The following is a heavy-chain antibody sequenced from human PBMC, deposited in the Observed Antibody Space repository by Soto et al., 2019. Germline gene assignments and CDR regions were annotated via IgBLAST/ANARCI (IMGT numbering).Heavy chain of an antibody. Sequence: GASVKVSCKASGYTFTSYGISWVRQAPGQGLEWMGWISAYNGNTNYAQKLQGRVTMTTDTSTSTAYMELRSLRSDDTAVYYCAMGDYVGDYYYGMDVWGQGTTATVSS. V-gene: IGHV1-18*01. J-gene: IGHJ6*02. CDR3: AMGDYVGDYYYGMDV. CDR1: GYTFTSYG. CDR2: ISAYNGNT. D-gene: IGHD3-16*01.